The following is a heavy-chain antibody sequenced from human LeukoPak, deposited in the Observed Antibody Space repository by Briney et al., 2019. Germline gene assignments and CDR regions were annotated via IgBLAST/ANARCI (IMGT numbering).Heavy chain of an antibody. CDR2: IYCSGTT. D-gene: IGHD6-13*01. CDR1: GGSIGTYS. Sequence: PSETLSLTCTVSGGSIGTYSWNWIRQPPGKGLEWIGYIYCSGTTNYNPSLKSRVTISVDMSKNQFSLKLSSVTAADTAVYYCARGVYIAAAQYGYWGQGTLVTVSS. J-gene: IGHJ4*02. CDR3: ARGVYIAAAQYGY. V-gene: IGHV4-59*01.